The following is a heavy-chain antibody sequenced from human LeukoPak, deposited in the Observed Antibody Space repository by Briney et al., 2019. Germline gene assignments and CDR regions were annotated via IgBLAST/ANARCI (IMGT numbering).Heavy chain of an antibody. D-gene: IGHD6-19*01. CDR2: INPNSGGT. CDR3: ERGLDFDY. CDR1: GYTFTGYY. Sequence: GASVKVSCKASGYTFTGYYMHWVRQAPGHGLEWMGRINPNSGGTNYAQKFPGRVTTTRDTSSSTAYMELRRLRSDDAAVYYCERGLDFDYWGQGTPVTVSS. V-gene: IGHV1-2*06. J-gene: IGHJ4*02.